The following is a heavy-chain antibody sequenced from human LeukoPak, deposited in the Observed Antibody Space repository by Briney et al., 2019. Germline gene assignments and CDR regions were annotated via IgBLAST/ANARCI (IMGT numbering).Heavy chain of an antibody. CDR2: IIPIFGTA. Sequence: SVKVSCKASGGTFSSYAISWVRQAPGQGLEWMGGIIPIFGTANYAQEFQGRVTITTDESTSTAYMELSSLRSEDTAVYYCAREALEVVRGVMAVRYYYYYYMDVWGKGTTVTVSS. J-gene: IGHJ6*03. CDR1: GGTFSSYA. D-gene: IGHD3-10*01. V-gene: IGHV1-69*05. CDR3: AREALEVVRGVMAVRYYYYYYMDV.